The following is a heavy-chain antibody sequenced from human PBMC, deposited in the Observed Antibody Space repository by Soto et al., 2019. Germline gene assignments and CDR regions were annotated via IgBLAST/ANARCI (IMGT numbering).Heavy chain of an antibody. J-gene: IGHJ4*02. Sequence: PGGSLRLSCAASGFTFSDYYMSWIRQAPGKGLEWVSYISSSGSTIYYADSVKGRFTISRDNAKNSLYLQMNSLRAEDTAVYYCAKGPGFTIFGVAPYYFNYWGRGTPVTVPS. V-gene: IGHV3-11*01. CDR3: AKGPGFTIFGVAPYYFNY. D-gene: IGHD3-3*01. CDR1: GFTFSDYY. CDR2: ISSSGSTI.